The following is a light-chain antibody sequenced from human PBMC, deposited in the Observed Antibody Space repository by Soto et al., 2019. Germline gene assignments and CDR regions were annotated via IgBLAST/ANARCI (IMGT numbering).Light chain of an antibody. CDR3: SSYTTSNTRQIV. CDR1: SSDVGGYNY. Sequence: QSVLTQPASVSRSPGHPITISYTGTSSDVGGYNYVSWYQHHPCKAPKLIIYDVTNRPSGVSNPFSGSKSGNTASLTISGLQPEDEADYYCSSYTTSNTRQIVFGTGTKVTVL. V-gene: IGLV2-14*03. J-gene: IGLJ1*01. CDR2: DVT.